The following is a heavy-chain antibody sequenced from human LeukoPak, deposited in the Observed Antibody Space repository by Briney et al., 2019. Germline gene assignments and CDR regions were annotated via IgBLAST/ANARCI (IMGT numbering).Heavy chain of an antibody. CDR2: MYDSGST. J-gene: IGHJ4*02. CDR1: GGSISSYY. CDR3: AMAYSSSWYYFDY. Sequence: SETLSLTCTVSGGSISSYYWSWIRQPPGKGLEWIGYMYDSGSTNYNPSLKSRVTISVDTSKNQFSLKLRSVTAADTAVYYCAMAYSSSWYYFDYWGQGTLVTVSS. D-gene: IGHD6-13*01. V-gene: IGHV4-59*08.